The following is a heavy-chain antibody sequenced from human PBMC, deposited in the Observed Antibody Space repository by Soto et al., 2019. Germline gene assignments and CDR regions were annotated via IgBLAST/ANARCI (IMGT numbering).Heavy chain of an antibody. CDR2: ISGSGAST. V-gene: IGHV3-23*01. CDR1: GFTFSSYD. D-gene: IGHD3-10*01. Sequence: GGSLRLSCAASGFTFSSYDMRWVRQAPGKGLEWVSGISGSGASTYYADSVKGRFTITRDNSKKTLFVQMNSLRGEDTAIYYCAKPADGSGTYYNVLDHWGQGALVTVSS. CDR3: AKPADGSGTYYNVLDH. J-gene: IGHJ4*02.